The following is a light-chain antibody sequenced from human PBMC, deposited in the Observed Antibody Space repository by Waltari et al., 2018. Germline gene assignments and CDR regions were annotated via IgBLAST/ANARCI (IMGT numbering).Light chain of an antibody. CDR1: NIGTYS. Sequence: SYVVTQPPSVSVAPGETATIPCGGDNIGTYSVHWYQQKAGQAPVLVIFYDRDRPSGIPDRFSGSNSGNTATLTISRVEAGDEARYYCHVWHPHVDPGVFGTGTEVTVL. J-gene: IGLJ1*01. CDR3: HVWHPHVDPGV. CDR2: YDR. V-gene: IGLV3-21*04.